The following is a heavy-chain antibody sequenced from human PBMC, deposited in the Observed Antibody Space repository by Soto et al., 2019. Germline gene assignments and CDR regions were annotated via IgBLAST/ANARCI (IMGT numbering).Heavy chain of an antibody. Sequence: SETLSLTCTVSGGSVSSGNYYWSWIRQPPGKGLEWIGYIHYSGSTNYNPSLKSRLTISVDTSKNQFSLKLSSVTAADTAVYYCAGEFGCSGGSCYSSNWFDPWGQGTLVTVSS. CDR2: IHYSGST. CDR1: GGSVSSGNYY. J-gene: IGHJ5*02. D-gene: IGHD2-15*01. V-gene: IGHV4-61*01. CDR3: AGEFGCSGGSCYSSNWFDP.